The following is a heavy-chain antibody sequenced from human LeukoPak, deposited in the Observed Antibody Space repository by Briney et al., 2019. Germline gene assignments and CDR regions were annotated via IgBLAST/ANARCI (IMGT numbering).Heavy chain of an antibody. Sequence: GGSLRLSCTASGFTFSNYAMSWVRQAPGKGLEWVANVRGSGETYYTESVKGRFTISRDNSKSTVYLQMNSLRAEDTALFYCARDLRGAFDIWGQGTTVTVSS. CDR3: ARDLRGAFDI. J-gene: IGHJ3*02. CDR1: GFTFSNYA. CDR2: VRGSGET. V-gene: IGHV3-23*01. D-gene: IGHD3-10*01.